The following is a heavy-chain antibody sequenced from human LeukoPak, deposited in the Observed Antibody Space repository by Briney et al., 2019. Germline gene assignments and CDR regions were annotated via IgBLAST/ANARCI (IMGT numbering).Heavy chain of an antibody. Sequence: PGESLKIICKASGYSFTSYWISWVRQMPGKGLEWMGIIDPSDSENRYTPSFQGQVTISADKSLSTAYLQWNSLKASDTAMYYCARQTSMGRSGDYWGQGTLVTVSS. D-gene: IGHD7-27*01. CDR3: ARQTSMGRSGDY. J-gene: IGHJ4*02. CDR1: GYSFTSYW. CDR2: IDPSDSEN. V-gene: IGHV5-51*01.